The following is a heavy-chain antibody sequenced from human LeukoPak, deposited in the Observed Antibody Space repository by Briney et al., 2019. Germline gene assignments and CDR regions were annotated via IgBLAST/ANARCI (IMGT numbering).Heavy chain of an antibody. CDR3: ARGIVATIAPFDY. D-gene: IGHD5-12*01. Sequence: ASVKVSCKASGYTFTGYYMHWVRQAPGQGIEWMGWINPNSGGTNYAQKFQGRVTMTRDTSISTAYMELSRLRSDDTAVYYCARGIVATIAPFDYWGQGTLVTVSS. V-gene: IGHV1-2*02. CDR2: INPNSGGT. J-gene: IGHJ4*02. CDR1: GYTFTGYY.